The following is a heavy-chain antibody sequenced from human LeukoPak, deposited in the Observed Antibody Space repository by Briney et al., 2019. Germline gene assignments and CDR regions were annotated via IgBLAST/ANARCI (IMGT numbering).Heavy chain of an antibody. Sequence: GGPLGLSCAASGSKFDDYGMSWVGQVPGKGFEWVSGINWNGGSRGYADSVKGRFTISRDNAKNSVYPQMNSLRSEDTAFYHCARDRCSSTSCYNTPNWFDPWGQGTLVTVSS. D-gene: IGHD2-2*02. CDR3: ARDRCSSTSCYNTPNWFDP. CDR1: GSKFDDYG. J-gene: IGHJ5*02. CDR2: INWNGGSR. V-gene: IGHV3-20*01.